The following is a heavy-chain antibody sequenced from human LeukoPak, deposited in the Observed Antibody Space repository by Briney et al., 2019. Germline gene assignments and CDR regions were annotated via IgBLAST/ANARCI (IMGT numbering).Heavy chain of an antibody. V-gene: IGHV4-38-2*02. CDR3: ARDGFGYYDSSGVFDP. Sequence: SETLSLTCIVSTYSVTSSYYWGWLRQPPGQGLEWIGSIYQSGSTYYNPSLKSRVTISVDTSKNHFSLKLKSVTAADTAVYYCARDGFGYYDSSGVFDPWGQGTLVTVSS. J-gene: IGHJ5*02. D-gene: IGHD3-22*01. CDR2: IYQSGST. CDR1: TYSVTSSYY.